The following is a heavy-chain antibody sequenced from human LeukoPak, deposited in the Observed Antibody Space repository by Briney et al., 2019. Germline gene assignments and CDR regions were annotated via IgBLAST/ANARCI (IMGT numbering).Heavy chain of an antibody. Sequence: SQTLSLTCTVSRGSISRGDYYWRWIRQPPGKALEGIGYIYYSGSNYYNPSLKSRVTISVDTSKNQFSLKLSSVTAADTAVYYCATAPWDDYYGSGSYPDYWGQGTLVTASS. V-gene: IGHV4-30-4*01. CDR1: RGSISRGDYY. J-gene: IGHJ4*02. D-gene: IGHD3-10*01. CDR3: ATAPWDDYYGSGSYPDY. CDR2: IYYSGSN.